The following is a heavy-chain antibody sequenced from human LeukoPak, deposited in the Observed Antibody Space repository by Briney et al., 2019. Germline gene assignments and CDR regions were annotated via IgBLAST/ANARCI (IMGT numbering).Heavy chain of an antibody. V-gene: IGHV4-59*12. CDR2: IYYSGST. CDR1: GGSISSYY. CDR3: ARGRRTYYYDSSGLHWFDP. J-gene: IGHJ5*02. D-gene: IGHD3-22*01. Sequence: SETLSLTCTVSGGSISSYYWSWIRQPPGKGLEWIGYIYYSGSTNYNPSLKSRVTISVDTSKNQFSLKLSSVTAADTAVYYCARGRRTYYYDSSGLHWFDPWGQGTLVTVSS.